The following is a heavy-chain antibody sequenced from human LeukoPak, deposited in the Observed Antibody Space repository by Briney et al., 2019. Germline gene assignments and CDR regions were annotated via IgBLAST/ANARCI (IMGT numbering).Heavy chain of an antibody. D-gene: IGHD2-2*01. V-gene: IGHV3-30*04. Sequence: PGGSLRLSCAASGFTFSSYAMHWVRQAPGKGLEWVAVISYDGSNKYYADSVKGRFTISRDNSKNTLHLQMNSLRAEDTAVHYCARVKDCSSTSCYNFDYWGQGTLVTVSS. CDR1: GFTFSSYA. J-gene: IGHJ4*02. CDR3: ARVKDCSSTSCYNFDY. CDR2: ISYDGSNK.